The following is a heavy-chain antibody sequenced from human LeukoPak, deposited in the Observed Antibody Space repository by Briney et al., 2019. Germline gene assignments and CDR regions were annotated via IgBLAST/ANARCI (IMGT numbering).Heavy chain of an antibody. CDR2: ISAYNGNT. CDR3: ARGTITMVRGVIISHYYYGMDV. D-gene: IGHD3-10*01. CDR1: GYTFTSYG. Sequence: GASVKVSCKASGYTFTSYGISWVRQAPGQGLEWMGWISAYNGNTNYAQKLQGRVTMTTDTSTSTAYMELRSLRSDDTAVYYCARGTITMVRGVIISHYYYGMDVWGRGTTVTVSS. V-gene: IGHV1-18*01. J-gene: IGHJ6*02.